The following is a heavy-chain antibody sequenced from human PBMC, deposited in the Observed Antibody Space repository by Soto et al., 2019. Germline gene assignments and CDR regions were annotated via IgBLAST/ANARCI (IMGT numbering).Heavy chain of an antibody. J-gene: IGHJ4*02. CDR1: GGSFSGYY. CDR3: ASQGIAVAGTGNYFDY. D-gene: IGHD6-19*01. Sequence: SETLSLTCAVYGGSFSGYYWSWIRQPPGKGLEWIGEINHSGSTNYNPSLKSRVTISVDTSKNQFSLKLSSVTAADTAVYYCASQGIAVAGTGNYFDYWGQGTLVTVSS. V-gene: IGHV4-34*01. CDR2: INHSGST.